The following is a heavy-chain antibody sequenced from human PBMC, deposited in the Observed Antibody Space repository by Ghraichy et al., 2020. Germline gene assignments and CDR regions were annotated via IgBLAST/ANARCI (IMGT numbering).Heavy chain of an antibody. D-gene: IGHD6-19*01. V-gene: IGHV3-48*02. J-gene: IGHJ5*02. CDR3: ARAPDSSGWYNWFDP. CDR1: GFTFSSYS. Sequence: GESLRLSCAASGFTFSSYSMNWVRQAPGKGLEWVSYISSSSSTIYYADSVKGRFTISRDNAKNSLYLQMNSLRDEDTAVYYCARAPDSSGWYNWFDPWGQGTLVTVSS. CDR2: ISSSSSTI.